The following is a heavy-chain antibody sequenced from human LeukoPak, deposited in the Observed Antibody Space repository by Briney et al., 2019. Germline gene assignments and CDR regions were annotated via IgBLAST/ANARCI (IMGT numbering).Heavy chain of an antibody. CDR3: ATDCSSTSCYGF. CDR2: IIPIFGTA. D-gene: IGHD2-2*01. J-gene: IGHJ4*02. CDR1: GGTFSSYA. V-gene: IGHV1-69*06. Sequence: SVKVSCKASGGTFSSYAISWVRQAPGQGLEWMGGIIPIFGTANYAQKFQGRVTITADKSTSTAYMGLSSLRSEDTAVYYCATDCSSTSCYGFWGQGTLVTVSS.